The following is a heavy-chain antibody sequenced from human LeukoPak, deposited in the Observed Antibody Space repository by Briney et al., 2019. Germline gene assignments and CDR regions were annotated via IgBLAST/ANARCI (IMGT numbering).Heavy chain of an antibody. Sequence: SETLSLTCTVSGYSISSGYYWGWIRQPPGKGLEWIGSIYHSGSTYYNPSLKSRVTISVDTSKNQFSLKLSSVTAADTAVYYCARDTRYYYDSSGYPYFDYWGQGTLVTVSS. CDR2: IYHSGST. V-gene: IGHV4-38-2*02. CDR3: ARDTRYYYDSSGYPYFDY. D-gene: IGHD3-22*01. J-gene: IGHJ4*02. CDR1: GYSISSGYY.